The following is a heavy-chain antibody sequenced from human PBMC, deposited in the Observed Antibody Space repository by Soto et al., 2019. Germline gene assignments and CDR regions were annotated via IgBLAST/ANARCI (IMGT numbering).Heavy chain of an antibody. J-gene: IGHJ4*02. CDR2: IFYSGTT. CDR3: ARAGAATLSDY. CDR1: GGSISSGGYY. D-gene: IGHD2-15*01. V-gene: IGHV4-31*03. Sequence: SETLSLTCTVSGGSISSGGYYWSWIRQHPGKGLEWIGYIFYSGTTYYNPSLKSRVTISVDTSKNQFSLKLSSVTAADTAVYYCARAGAATLSDYWGQGTLVTVSS.